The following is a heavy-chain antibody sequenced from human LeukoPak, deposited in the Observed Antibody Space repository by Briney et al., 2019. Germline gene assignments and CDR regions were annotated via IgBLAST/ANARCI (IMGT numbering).Heavy chain of an antibody. CDR1: GYSISSGYY. J-gene: IGHJ6*03. CDR2: IYHSGST. Sequence: SETLSLTCTVSGYSISSGYYWGWIRQPPGKGLEWIGSIYHSGSTYYNPSLKSRVTISIDTSKNQFSLKLSSVTAADTAVYYCARDSVGDFWSGYSAYMDVWGKGTTVTVSS. V-gene: IGHV4-38-2*02. CDR3: ARDSVGDFWSGYSAYMDV. D-gene: IGHD3-3*01.